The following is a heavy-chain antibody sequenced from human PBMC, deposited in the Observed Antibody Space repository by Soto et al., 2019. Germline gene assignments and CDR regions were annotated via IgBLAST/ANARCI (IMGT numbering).Heavy chain of an antibody. CDR3: ARGGCSGGSCYSPTDYYYYMDV. J-gene: IGHJ6*03. D-gene: IGHD2-15*01. Sequence: QVQLVQSGAEVKKPGSSVKVSCKASGGTFSSYTICWVRQAPGQGLEWMGRIIPILGIANYAQKFQGRVTITADKSTSTAYMELSSLRSEDTAVYYCARGGCSGGSCYSPTDYYYYMDVWGKGTTVTVSS. CDR1: GGTFSSYT. V-gene: IGHV1-69*02. CDR2: IIPILGIA.